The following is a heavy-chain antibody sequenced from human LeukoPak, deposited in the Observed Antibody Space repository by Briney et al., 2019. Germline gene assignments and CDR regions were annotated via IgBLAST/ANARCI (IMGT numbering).Heavy chain of an antibody. CDR1: GFPFGSYV. CDR3: ARDHDWAFDL. J-gene: IGHJ4*02. Sequence: GGSLRLSCEGSGFPFGSYVMSWVRQAPGKGLEWTAYINHNAEMIFYPDFVKGRFTISRDNPKKSLYLQMNALRYEDTAIYYCARDHDWAFDLWGQGTLVTVSS. D-gene: IGHD3-9*01. V-gene: IGHV3-48*02. CDR2: INHNAEMI.